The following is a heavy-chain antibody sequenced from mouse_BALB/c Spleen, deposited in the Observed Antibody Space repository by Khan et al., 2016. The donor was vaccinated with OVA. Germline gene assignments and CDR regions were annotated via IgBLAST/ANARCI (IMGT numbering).Heavy chain of an antibody. V-gene: IGHV1-26*01. CDR2: VNPNNGDT. D-gene: IGHD2-12*01. CDR1: GYSFTLYY. J-gene: IGHJ3*01. Sequence: VQLKQSGPDLVKPGASVKISCKASGYSFTLYYMTWVRQSHGKSPEWIGRVNPNNGDTNYNQNFKGKAILTVDKSSNTAYMELRSLTSEDSAVFYCARGYEFFPYWGQGTLVTVSA. CDR3: ARGYEFFPY.